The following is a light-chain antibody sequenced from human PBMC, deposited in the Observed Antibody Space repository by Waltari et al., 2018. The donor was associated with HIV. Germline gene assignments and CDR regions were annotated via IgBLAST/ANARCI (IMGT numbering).Light chain of an antibody. J-gene: IGKJ4*02. Sequence: DIHLTQSPPFLSASIGDRVTISCRATQGINSYLAWYQQQPGKAPKRLVYVASTLRSGVPSRISGSGSGTEFTLTISNLQPEDSATYYCQQLNSYPLTFGGGTKVETK. CDR2: VAS. V-gene: IGKV1-9*01. CDR3: QQLNSYPLT. CDR1: QGINSY.